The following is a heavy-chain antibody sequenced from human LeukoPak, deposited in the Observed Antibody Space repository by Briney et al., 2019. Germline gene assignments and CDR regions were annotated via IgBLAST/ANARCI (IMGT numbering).Heavy chain of an antibody. J-gene: IGHJ4*02. D-gene: IGHD1-26*01. Sequence: ASVKVSCKASGYTFTSYGINWVRQAPGQGLEWMGWISTYNGYTNYAQNLQGRVTMTTDTSASKVYLELRSLRSDDTAVYYCARTPPPTIVGAHYFDYWGQGTLVTVSS. CDR3: ARTPPPTIVGAHYFDY. CDR2: ISTYNGYT. V-gene: IGHV1-18*01. CDR1: GYTFTSYG.